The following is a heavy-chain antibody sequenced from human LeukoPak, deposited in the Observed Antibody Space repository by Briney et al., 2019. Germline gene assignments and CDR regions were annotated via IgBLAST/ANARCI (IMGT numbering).Heavy chain of an antibody. D-gene: IGHD2-2*01. CDR1: GFTFSSYC. CDR2: VSSSSSTI. V-gene: IGHV3-48*01. J-gene: IGHJ4*02. Sequence: GGSLRLSCAASGFTFSSYCMSWIRQAPGKGLEWVSSVSSSSSTIYYADSVKGRFTISRDNAKNSLYLQMNSLRAEDPAVYYCAARCHTISFNYWGQGTLVTVSS. CDR3: AARCHTISFNY.